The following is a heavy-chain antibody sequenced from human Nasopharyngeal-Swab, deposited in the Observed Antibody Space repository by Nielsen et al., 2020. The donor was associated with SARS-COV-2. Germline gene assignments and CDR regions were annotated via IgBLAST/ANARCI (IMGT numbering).Heavy chain of an antibody. CDR2: IIPIFGTA. Sequence: SVKVSGKASGGTFSSYAISWVRQAPGQGLEWMGGIIPIFGTANYAQKFQGRVTITADESTSTAYMELSSLRSEDTAVYYCARDKGYSNPLDAFDIWGQGTMVTVSS. CDR3: ARDKGYSNPLDAFDI. V-gene: IGHV1-69*13. CDR1: GGTFSSYA. D-gene: IGHD4-11*01. J-gene: IGHJ3*02.